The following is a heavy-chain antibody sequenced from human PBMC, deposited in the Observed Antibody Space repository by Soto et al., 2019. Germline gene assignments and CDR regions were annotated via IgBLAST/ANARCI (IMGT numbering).Heavy chain of an antibody. Sequence: SGTLSLTCAVYGGSFSGYYWSWIRQPPGKGLEWIGEINHSGSTNYNPSLKSRVTISVDTSKNQFSLKLSSVTAADTAVYYCAREGSGFDGHFDYWGQGTLVTVSS. V-gene: IGHV4-34*01. D-gene: IGHD6-19*01. J-gene: IGHJ4*02. CDR1: GGSFSGYY. CDR2: INHSGST. CDR3: AREGSGFDGHFDY.